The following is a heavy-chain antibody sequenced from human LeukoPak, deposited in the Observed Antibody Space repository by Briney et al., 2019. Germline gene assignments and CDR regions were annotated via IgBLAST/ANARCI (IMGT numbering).Heavy chain of an antibody. Sequence: GSLRLSCAASGFTFSSYSMNWVRQAPGKGLEWVSSISSSSSYIYYADSVKGRFTISRDNAKNSLYLQMNSLRAEDTAVYYCARDIVVVPASHWGQGTLVTVSS. D-gene: IGHD2-2*01. J-gene: IGHJ4*02. CDR1: GFTFSSYS. V-gene: IGHV3-21*01. CDR2: ISSSSSYI. CDR3: ARDIVVVPASH.